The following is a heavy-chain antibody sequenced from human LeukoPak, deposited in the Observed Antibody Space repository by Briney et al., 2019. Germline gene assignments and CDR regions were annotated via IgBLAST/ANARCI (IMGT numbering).Heavy chain of an antibody. CDR2: ISSSTSYI. V-gene: IGHV3-21*01. CDR1: GFIFSTYS. D-gene: IGHD1-26*01. CDR3: ARENSGSYYQFDC. J-gene: IGHJ4*02. Sequence: PGGSLRLSCAASGFIFSTYSMNWVRQAPGKGLEWVSSISSSTSYIYYADSVKGRFTISRDNAKNSLYLQMNSLRSEDTAVYYCARENSGSYYQFDCWGQGTLVTVSS.